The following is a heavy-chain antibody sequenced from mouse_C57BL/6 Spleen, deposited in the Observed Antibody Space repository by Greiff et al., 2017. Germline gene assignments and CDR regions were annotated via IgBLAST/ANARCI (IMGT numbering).Heavy chain of an antibody. J-gene: IGHJ2*01. CDR3: ANTGDGLDY. CDR2: IYPGDGDT. V-gene: IGHV1-82*01. Sequence: VQLQQSGPELVKPGASVKISCKASGYAFSSSWMNWVKQRPGKGLEWIGRIYPGDGDTNYNGKFKGKATLTADKSSSTAYMQLSSLTSEDSAVYFCANTGDGLDYGGQGTTLTVSS. D-gene: IGHD1-1*01. CDR1: GYAFSSSW.